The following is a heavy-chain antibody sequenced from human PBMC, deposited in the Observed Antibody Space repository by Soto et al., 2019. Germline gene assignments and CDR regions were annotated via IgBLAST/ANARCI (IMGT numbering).Heavy chain of an antibody. CDR3: ARDGTAAGTGYYYYGMDV. CDR1: GFTFSSYW. J-gene: IGHJ6*02. D-gene: IGHD6-13*01. CDR2: IKQDGSEK. Sequence: MHLVESGGGVVQPGRSLKLSCAASGFTFSSYWMSWVRQAPGKGLEWVANIKQDGSEKYYVDSVKGRFTISRDNAKNSLYLQMNSLRAEDTAVYYCARDGTAAGTGYYYYGMDVWGQGTTVTVSS. V-gene: IGHV3-7*01.